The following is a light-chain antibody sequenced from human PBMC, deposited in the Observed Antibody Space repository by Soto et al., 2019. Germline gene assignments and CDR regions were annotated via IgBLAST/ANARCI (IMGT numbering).Light chain of an antibody. CDR3: QQSSSTPWT. V-gene: IGKV1-39*01. J-gene: IGKJ1*01. Sequence: DIQMTQSPFSLSASVGDRVTIACRASQSISGYLNWYQQKSGKAPKLLIYAASGLQGGVPSRFSGSGSETDFSLTISSLQPEDFATYYCQQSSSTPWTFGQGTKVEIK. CDR2: AAS. CDR1: QSISGY.